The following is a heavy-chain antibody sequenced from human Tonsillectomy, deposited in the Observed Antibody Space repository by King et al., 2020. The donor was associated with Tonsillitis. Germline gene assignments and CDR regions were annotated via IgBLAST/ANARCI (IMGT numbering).Heavy chain of an antibody. CDR3: ARGKWLLYGRPFDY. CDR2: IYTSGST. CDR1: GGSISSGSYY. D-gene: IGHD3-3*01. V-gene: IGHV4-61*02. J-gene: IGHJ4*02. Sequence: VQLQESGPGLVKPSQTLSLTCTVSGGSISSGSYYWSWIRQPAGKGLEWIGRIYTSGSTNYNPSLKSRVTISVDTSKNQFSLKLSSVTAADTAVYYCARGKWLLYGRPFDYWGQGTLVTVSS.